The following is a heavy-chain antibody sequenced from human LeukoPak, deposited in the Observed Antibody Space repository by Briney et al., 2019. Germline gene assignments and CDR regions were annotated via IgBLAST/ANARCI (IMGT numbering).Heavy chain of an antibody. CDR2: ISYDGSNK. CDR1: GFTFSSYA. V-gene: IGHV3-30*04. Sequence: GRSLRLSCAASGFTFSSYAMHWVRQAPGKGLGWVAVISYDGSNKYYADSVKGRFTISRDNSKNTLYLQMNSLRAEDTAVYYCARGPASNTYYYDSSGYYGPYYFDYWGQGTLVTVSS. CDR3: ARGPASNTYYYDSSGYYGPYYFDY. J-gene: IGHJ4*02. D-gene: IGHD3-22*01.